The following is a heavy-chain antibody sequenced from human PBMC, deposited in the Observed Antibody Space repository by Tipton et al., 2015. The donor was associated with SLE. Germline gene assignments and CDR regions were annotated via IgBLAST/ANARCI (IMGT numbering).Heavy chain of an antibody. Sequence: TLSLTCTVSGASISSHYWGWIRQPPGKGLEWIGYISDSGNTIDNPSLKSRLTISVDTSKNQFSLKLGSVTATDTAFYYCVRGAYSGGWFGDSWGQGTLITVSS. D-gene: IGHD6-19*01. CDR2: ISDSGNT. J-gene: IGHJ4*02. CDR3: VRGAYSGGWFGDS. V-gene: IGHV4-59*08. CDR1: GASISSHY.